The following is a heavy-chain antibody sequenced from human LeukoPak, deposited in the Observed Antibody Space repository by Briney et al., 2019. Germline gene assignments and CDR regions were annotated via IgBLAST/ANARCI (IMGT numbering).Heavy chain of an antibody. CDR3: ARELRAYYYYMDV. D-gene: IGHD4-17*01. V-gene: IGHV4-59*11. CDR1: GGSISGHY. Sequence: SETLSLTCTVSGGSISGHYWSWIRQPPGKGLEWIGYIYYSGSTNYNPSLKSRVTISVDTSKNQFSLKLSSVTAADTAVYYCARELRAYYYYMDVWGKGTTVTVSS. J-gene: IGHJ6*03. CDR2: IYYSGST.